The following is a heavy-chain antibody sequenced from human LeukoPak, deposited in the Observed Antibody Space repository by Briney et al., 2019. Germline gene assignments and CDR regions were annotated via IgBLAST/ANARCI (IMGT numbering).Heavy chain of an antibody. CDR3: AREVEVVPATMGAYYYYYMDV. Sequence: PGGSLRLSCAASGFTTSNHWMHWVRPTPGEGLVWVSRINSDGRRTSYADSVKGRFTISRDNAKNTLYLQMNSLRPDDTAVYYCAREVEVVPATMGAYYYYYMDVWGKGTTVTVSS. CDR2: INSDGRRT. J-gene: IGHJ6*03. CDR1: GFTTSNHW. V-gene: IGHV3-74*01. D-gene: IGHD2-2*01.